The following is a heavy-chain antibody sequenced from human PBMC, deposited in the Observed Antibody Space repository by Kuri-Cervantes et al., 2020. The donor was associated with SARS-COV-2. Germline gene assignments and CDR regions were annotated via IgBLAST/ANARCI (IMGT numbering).Heavy chain of an antibody. V-gene: IGHV3-7*05. CDR1: GFTFSYYW. D-gene: IGHD1-14*01. J-gene: IGHJ3*01. CDR2: INQDGSEK. CDR3: ARVLDXDHHGFDV. Sequence: GESLKISCAASGFTFSYYWMSWVRQAPGKGLEWVANINQDGSEKYYVGSVKGRFTISRDNAKNSLYLQMDSLTAADTAVYYCARVLDXDHHGFDVWGQGTLVTVSS.